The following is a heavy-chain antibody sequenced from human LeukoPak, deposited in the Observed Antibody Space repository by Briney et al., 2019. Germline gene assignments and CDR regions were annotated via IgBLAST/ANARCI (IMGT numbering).Heavy chain of an antibody. CDR1: GGSISSGSYY. V-gene: IGHV4-61*01. D-gene: IGHD6-19*01. CDR2: IYYSGST. Sequence: SQTLSLTCTVSGGSISSGSYYWSWIRQPPGKGLEWIGYIYYSGSTNYNPSLKSRVTISVDTSKNQFSLKLYSVTAADTAVYYCARVNQAVADHFDYWGQGTLVTVSS. J-gene: IGHJ4*02. CDR3: ARVNQAVADHFDY.